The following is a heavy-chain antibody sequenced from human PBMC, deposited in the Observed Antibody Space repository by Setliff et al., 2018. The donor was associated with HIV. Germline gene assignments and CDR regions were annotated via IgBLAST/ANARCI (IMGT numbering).Heavy chain of an antibody. CDR2: IYTTGST. V-gene: IGHV4-59*10. CDR1: GGSFTNYY. D-gene: IGHD3-22*01. CDR3: ARGALSITMTKLLSFFDS. Sequence: SETLSLTCAVYGGSFTNYYWTWIRQPAGKGLEWIGHIYTTGSTNYNPSLKSRVTISVVTSKSHFSLKMTSVTAADTAIYYCARGALSITMTKLLSFFDSWGQGTQVTVSS. J-gene: IGHJ4*02.